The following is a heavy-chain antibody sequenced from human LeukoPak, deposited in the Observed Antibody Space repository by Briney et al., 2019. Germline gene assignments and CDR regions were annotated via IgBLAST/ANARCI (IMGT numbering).Heavy chain of an antibody. J-gene: IGHJ3*02. CDR2: ISFYNGNT. CDR3: ARGGYSYGPDAFDM. Sequence: ASVKVSCKASGYTLTSHGIGWVRQAPGQGLEWMGWISFYNGNTNYAQKLQGRMTMTTDTSTSTAYMELRRLRSDDTAVYYCARGGYSYGPDAFDMWGQGTMVTVSS. CDR1: GYTLTSHG. D-gene: IGHD5-18*01. V-gene: IGHV1-18*01.